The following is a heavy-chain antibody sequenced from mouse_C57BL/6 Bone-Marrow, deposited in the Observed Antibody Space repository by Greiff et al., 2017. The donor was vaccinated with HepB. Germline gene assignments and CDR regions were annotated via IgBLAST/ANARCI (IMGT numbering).Heavy chain of an antibody. D-gene: IGHD1-1*01. V-gene: IGHV6-6*01. J-gene: IGHJ2*01. CDR2: IRNKANNHAT. Sequence: EVQLQESGGGLVQPGGSMKLSCAASGFTFSDAWMDWVRQSPEKGLEWVAEIRNKANNHATYYAESVKGRFTISRDDSKSSVYLQMNSLRAEDTGIYYCTRRGTTVVESPLDYWGQGTTLTVSS. CDR1: GFTFSDAW. CDR3: TRRGTTVVESPLDY.